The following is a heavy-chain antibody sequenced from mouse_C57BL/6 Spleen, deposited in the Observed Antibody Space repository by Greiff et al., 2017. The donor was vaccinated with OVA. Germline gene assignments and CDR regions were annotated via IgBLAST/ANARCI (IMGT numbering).Heavy chain of an antibody. CDR3: ARLRDYAMDY. V-gene: IGHV3-6*01. CDR1: GYSITSGYY. CDR2: ISYDGSN. Sequence: DVKLQESGPGLVKPSQSLSLTCSVTGYSITSGYYWNWIRQFPGNKLEWMGYISYDGSNNYNPSLKNRISITRDTSKNQFFLKLNSVTTEDTATYYCARLRDYAMDYWGQGTSVTVSS. J-gene: IGHJ4*01. D-gene: IGHD1-1*01.